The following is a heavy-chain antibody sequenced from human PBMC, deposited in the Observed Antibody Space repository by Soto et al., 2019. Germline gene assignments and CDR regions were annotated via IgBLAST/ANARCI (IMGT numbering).Heavy chain of an antibody. CDR2: IKSKTDGGTT. Sequence: PGGSLRLSCAASGFTFSNAWMNWVRQAPGKGLEWVGRIKSKTDGGTTDYAAPVKGRFTISRDDSKNTLFLQMNSLKTDDTAVYYCTTAGTILRGVIPGWGPGTXVTVSS. V-gene: IGHV3-15*07. J-gene: IGHJ4*01. D-gene: IGHD3-10*01. CDR3: TTAGTILRGVIPG. CDR1: GFTFSNAW.